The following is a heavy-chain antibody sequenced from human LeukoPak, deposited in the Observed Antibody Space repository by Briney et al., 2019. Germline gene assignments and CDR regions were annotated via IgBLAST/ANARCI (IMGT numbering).Heavy chain of an antibody. V-gene: IGHV1-2*02. CDR1: GYTFTGYY. CDR3: ARAPLLTAARPLPYYFDY. CDR2: INPNSGGT. J-gene: IGHJ4*02. D-gene: IGHD6-6*01. Sequence: VASVKVSCKASGYTFTGYYMHWVRQAPGQGLEWMGWINPNSGGTNYAQKFQGRVTMTRDTSISTAYVELSRLRSDDTAVYYCARAPLLTAARPLPYYFDYWGQGTLVTVSS.